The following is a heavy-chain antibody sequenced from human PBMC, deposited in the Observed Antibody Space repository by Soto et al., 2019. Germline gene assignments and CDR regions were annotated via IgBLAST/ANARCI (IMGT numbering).Heavy chain of an antibody. CDR2: MSVSGDSI. CDR3: AKFVVGGLGFLDH. D-gene: IGHD1-26*01. J-gene: IGHJ4*02. CDR1: GFTFSSNA. Sequence: PGGSRRLSCAASGFTFSSNAMTWVRQAPGKGLEWVSAMSVSGDSIYYADSVKGRFTISXXXSXXTXXLXXNXXRAXDTAVYYCAKFVVGGLGFLDHWGQGILVTAPQ. V-gene: IGHV3-23*01.